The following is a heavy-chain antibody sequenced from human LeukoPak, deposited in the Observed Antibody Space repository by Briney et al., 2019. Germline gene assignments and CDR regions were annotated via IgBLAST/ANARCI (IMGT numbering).Heavy chain of an antibody. Sequence: GSLRLSCAASGFTFDSYAMDWVRQAPGRGLEWVSGISASGATTYYADSVKGRFTISRDSSKNTLYLQMNSLRAEDTAVYYCAKTPSSGAGSVCDYWGQGTLVTVSS. V-gene: IGHV3-23*01. D-gene: IGHD3-10*01. CDR3: AKTPSSGAGSVCDY. J-gene: IGHJ4*02. CDR2: ISASGATT. CDR1: GFTFDSYA.